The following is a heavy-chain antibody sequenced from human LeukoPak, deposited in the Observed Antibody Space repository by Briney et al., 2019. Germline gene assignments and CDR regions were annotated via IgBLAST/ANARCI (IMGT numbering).Heavy chain of an antibody. CDR2: INPSGGST. D-gene: IGHD3-22*01. Sequence: ASVKASCKASGYTFTSYYMHWVRQAPGQGLEWMGIINPSGGSTSYAQEFQGRVTMTRDTSTSTVYMELSSLRSEDTAVYYCARDGDSSGYSQTFDYWGQGTLVTVSS. CDR1: GYTFTSYY. J-gene: IGHJ4*02. CDR3: ARDGDSSGYSQTFDY. V-gene: IGHV1-46*01.